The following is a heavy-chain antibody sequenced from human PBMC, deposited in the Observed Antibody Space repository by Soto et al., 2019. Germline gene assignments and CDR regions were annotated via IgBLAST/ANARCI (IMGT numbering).Heavy chain of an antibody. J-gene: IGHJ4*02. CDR1: RFSISDYY. D-gene: IGHD2-2*01. CDR2: INTVGNTI. V-gene: IGHV3-11*01. Sequence: PGGSLRLSCAASRFSISDYYMTRVRQAPGKGLEWISSINTVGNTIFYADSVKGRFTISRDDAKNSLFLHMNNLRPEDTAIYYCARLYPYYLDYWGQGTLVTVSS. CDR3: ARLYPYYLDY.